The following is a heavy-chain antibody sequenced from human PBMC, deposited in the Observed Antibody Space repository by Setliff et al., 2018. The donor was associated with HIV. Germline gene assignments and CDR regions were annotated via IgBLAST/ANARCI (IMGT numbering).Heavy chain of an antibody. J-gene: IGHJ4*02. V-gene: IGHV3-33*01. CDR1: GFTFSYYG. CDR2: MYSNGINK. CDR3: ARESSGLWFGKWGN. Sequence: PGGSLRLSCAASGFTFSYYGMHWVRQAPGKGLEWVAVMYSNGINKYYAESVKGRFTVSRDNSKNTLYLQMDSLRVEDTAVYYCARESSGLWFGKWGNWGQGTLVTVSS. D-gene: IGHD3-10*01.